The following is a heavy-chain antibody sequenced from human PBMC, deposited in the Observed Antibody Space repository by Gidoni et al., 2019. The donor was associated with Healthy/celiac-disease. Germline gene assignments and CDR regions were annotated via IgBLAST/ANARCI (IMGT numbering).Heavy chain of an antibody. CDR1: GFPFSSYA. J-gene: IGHJ4*02. CDR2: ISGSGGST. D-gene: IGHD2-15*01. CDR3: EKSLGSRTPPDY. V-gene: IGHV3-23*01. Sequence: EVQLLESGGGLVQPGGSLRLSCAASGFPFSSYAMSWVRQAPGKGLGWVSAISGSGGSTDYADAVKGRFTISRDNSKNTLYLQMNSLRAEDTAVYYCEKSLGSRTPPDYWGQGTLVTVSS.